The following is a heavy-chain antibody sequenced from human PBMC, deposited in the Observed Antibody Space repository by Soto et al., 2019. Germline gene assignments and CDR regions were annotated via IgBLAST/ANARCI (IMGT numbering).Heavy chain of an antibody. CDR2: IYYTGST. CDR3: ARGGGRAVVGT. D-gene: IGHD6-19*01. Sequence: QLQLQESGPGLVKPSETLSLTCNVSGGSISGSNYYWGWLRQPPGKGLEWIGNIYYTGSTYYNPSLDGRVTTSVDTYKNQCSLRLTSVTAADTAVYYCARGGGRAVVGTWGQGTLVTVSS. V-gene: IGHV4-39*01. J-gene: IGHJ4*02. CDR1: GGSISGSNYY.